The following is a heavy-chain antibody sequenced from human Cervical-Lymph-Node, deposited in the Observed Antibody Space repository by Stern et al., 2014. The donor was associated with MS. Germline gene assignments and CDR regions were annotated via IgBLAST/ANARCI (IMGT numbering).Heavy chain of an antibody. CDR3: ASERYTYYDDQRPPGGFDP. V-gene: IGHV1-58*02. CDR2: VVVVNGDV. D-gene: IGHD5-18*01. CDR1: GITFSHSA. Sequence: QLVQSGPEVKKPGTSVKVSCKASGITFSHSAIQWLRQARGQSPEWIGWVVVVNGDVNYAPRFQERVTITRDMSASTVYMELRSLKSEDTAIYYCASERYTYYDDQRPPGGFDPWGQGTLVTVSS. J-gene: IGHJ5*02.